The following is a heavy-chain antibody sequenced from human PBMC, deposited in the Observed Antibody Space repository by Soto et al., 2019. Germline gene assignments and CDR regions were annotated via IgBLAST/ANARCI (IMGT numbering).Heavy chain of an antibody. D-gene: IGHD3-3*01. CDR1: VYPFTRYS. CDR3: ARASLTIFGAPYGMDV. CDR2: ISGYNGDT. V-gene: IGHV1-18*04. J-gene: IGHJ6*02. Sequence: SVKVSCKASVYPFTRYSIRWVRQSPGQGLEWMGWISGYNGDTEYSKNFQGRLTMTIDTSTTTASMELRSLRSDDTAVYYCARASLTIFGAPYGMDVWGQGTSVTVSS.